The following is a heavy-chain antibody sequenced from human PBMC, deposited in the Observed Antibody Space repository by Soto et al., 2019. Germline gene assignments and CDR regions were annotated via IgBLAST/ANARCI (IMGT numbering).Heavy chain of an antibody. CDR3: APRRWPRDGYNYTDY. J-gene: IGHJ4*02. CDR1: GFTFSSYA. D-gene: IGHD5-12*01. V-gene: IGHV3-23*01. Sequence: EVQLLESGGGLVQPGGSLRLSCAASGFTFSSYAMSWVRQAPGKGLEWVSAISGSGGSTYYADSVKGRFTISRDNSKNTLYLQMNSLRAEDTAVYYCAPRRWPRDGYNYTDYWGQGTLVTVSS. CDR2: ISGSGGST.